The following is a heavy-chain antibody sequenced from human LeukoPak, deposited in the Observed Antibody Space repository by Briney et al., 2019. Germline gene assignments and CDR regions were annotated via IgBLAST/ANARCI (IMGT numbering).Heavy chain of an antibody. CDR3: ARENSGSYREFDY. CDR2: IYTSGST. Sequence: SETLSLTCTVSGGSISSYYWSWIRQPAGKGLEWIGRIYTSGSTNYNASLKSRVSTSVDTSKNQFSLKLSSVTAADAAVFYCARENSGSYREFDYWGQGTLVTVSS. D-gene: IGHD1-26*01. V-gene: IGHV4-4*07. CDR1: GGSISSYY. J-gene: IGHJ4*02.